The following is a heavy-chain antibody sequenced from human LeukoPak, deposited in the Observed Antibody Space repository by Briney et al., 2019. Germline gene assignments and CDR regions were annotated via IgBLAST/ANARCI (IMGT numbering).Heavy chain of an antibody. CDR1: GVTFDDYG. CDR3: AREGITMVRGVIYYYYMDV. D-gene: IGHD3-10*01. Sequence: GGSLRLSCAASGVTFDDYGMSWVRQAPGKGLEWVSGINWNGGSTGYADSVKGRFTISRDNAKNSLYLQMNSLRAEDTALYYCAREGITMVRGVIYYYYMDVWGKGTTVTVSS. V-gene: IGHV3-20*04. J-gene: IGHJ6*03. CDR2: INWNGGST.